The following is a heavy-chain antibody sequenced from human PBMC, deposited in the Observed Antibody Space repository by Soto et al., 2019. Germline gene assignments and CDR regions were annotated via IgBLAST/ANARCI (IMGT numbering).Heavy chain of an antibody. CDR1: GFTFDDYA. J-gene: IGHJ6*03. Sequence: GGSLRLSCAASGFTFDDYAMHWVRQAPGKGLEWVSGISWNSGSIGYADSVKGRFTISRDNAKNSLYLQMNSLRAEDTALYYCAKDSVGAAAGNYYYYYYYMDVWGKGTTVTVSS. D-gene: IGHD6-13*01. CDR3: AKDSVGAAAGNYYYYYYYMDV. V-gene: IGHV3-9*01. CDR2: ISWNSGSI.